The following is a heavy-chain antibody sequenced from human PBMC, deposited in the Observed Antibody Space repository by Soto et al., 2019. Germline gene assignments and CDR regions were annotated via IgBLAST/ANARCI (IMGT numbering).Heavy chain of an antibody. CDR1: GYTFTSYT. Sequence: GASVKVSCKASGYTFTSYTMHWVRQAPGQRLEWMGWINADNGNTKYSQKFQGRVTITRDTSASTAYMELRSLRSEDTAVYYCARDRSPGIAAAGHYYYYGMDVWGQGTTVTVSS. D-gene: IGHD6-13*01. CDR3: ARDRSPGIAAAGHYYYYGMDV. J-gene: IGHJ6*02. V-gene: IGHV1-3*01. CDR2: INADNGNT.